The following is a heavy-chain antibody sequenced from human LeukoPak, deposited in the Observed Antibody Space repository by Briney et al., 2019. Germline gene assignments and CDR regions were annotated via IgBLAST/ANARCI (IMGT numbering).Heavy chain of an antibody. CDR2: IYPGDSDT. D-gene: IGHD3-22*01. Sequence: KPGESLKISCKGSGYSFTSYWIGWVRQMPGKGLEWMGIIYPGDSDTRYSPSFQGQVTISADKSISTAYLQWSSLKASDTAMYYCARLPEPYYYDSSGYFDYWGQGTLVTVSS. CDR1: GYSFTSYW. CDR3: ARLPEPYYYDSSGYFDY. V-gene: IGHV5-51*01. J-gene: IGHJ4*02.